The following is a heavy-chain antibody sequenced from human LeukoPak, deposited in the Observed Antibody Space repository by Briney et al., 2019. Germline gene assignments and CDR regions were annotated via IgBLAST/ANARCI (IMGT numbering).Heavy chain of an antibody. CDR3: ARLRGLLWFGELSPNWFDP. CDR1: GYSISSGYY. Sequence: SETLSLTCTVSGYSISSGYYWGWIRQPPGKGLEWIGSIYHSGSTYYNPSLKSRVTISVDTSKNQFSLKLSSVTAADTAVYYCARLRGLLWFGELSPNWFDPWGQGTLVTVSS. D-gene: IGHD3-10*01. J-gene: IGHJ5*02. V-gene: IGHV4-38-2*02. CDR2: IYHSGST.